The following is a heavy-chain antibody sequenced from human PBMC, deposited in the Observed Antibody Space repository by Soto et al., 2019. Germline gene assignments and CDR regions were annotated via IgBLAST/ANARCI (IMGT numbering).Heavy chain of an antibody. D-gene: IGHD3-10*01. J-gene: IGHJ4*02. CDR3: ARVRHYYGSGSSLSTPFDY. V-gene: IGHV4-59*01. CDR1: GGSISSYY. Sequence: SETLSLTCTVSGGSISSYYWSWIRQPPGKGLEWIGYIYYSGSTNYNPSLKSRVTISVDTSKNQFSLKLSSVTAADTAVYYCARVRHYYGSGSSLSTPFDYWGQGTLVTVSS. CDR2: IYYSGST.